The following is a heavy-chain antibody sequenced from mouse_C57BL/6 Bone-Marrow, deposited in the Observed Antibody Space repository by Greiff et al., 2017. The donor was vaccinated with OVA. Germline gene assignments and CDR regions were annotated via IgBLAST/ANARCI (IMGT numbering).Heavy chain of an antibody. V-gene: IGHV1-18*01. D-gene: IGHD1-1*01. CDR2: INPNNGGT. CDR3: ARLTTPGFHWYFDV. CDR1: GYTFTDYN. Sequence: EVKLQESGPELVKPGASVKIPCKASGYTFTDYNMDWVKQSHGKSLEWIGDINPNNGGTIYNQKFKGKATLTVDKSSSTAYMELRSLTSEDTAVYYCARLTTPGFHWYFDVWGTGTTVTVSS. J-gene: IGHJ1*03.